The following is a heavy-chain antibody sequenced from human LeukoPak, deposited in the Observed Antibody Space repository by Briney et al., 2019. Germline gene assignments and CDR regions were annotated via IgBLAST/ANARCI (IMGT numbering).Heavy chain of an antibody. J-gene: IGHJ4*02. CDR1: GFTFSNHW. V-gene: IGHV3-74*01. Sequence: GGSLRLSCAASGFTFSNHWMHWVRQAPGKGLVWVSRINSDGSARSHADSVKGRFTISRDNAKKTLYLQMTSLRTEDTAVYYCASASSHRIAAGGDYWGQGILVTVSS. CDR2: INSDGSAR. CDR3: ASASSHRIAAGGDY. D-gene: IGHD6-13*01.